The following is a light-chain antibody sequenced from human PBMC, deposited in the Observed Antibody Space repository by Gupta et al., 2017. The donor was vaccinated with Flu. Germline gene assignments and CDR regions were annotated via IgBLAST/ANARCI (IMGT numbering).Light chain of an antibody. CDR2: DDT. Sequence: SYVLTQPPSVSVAPGQTARLTCGGNHIGSKSVHWYQQKPGQAPVLVVYDDTDRPSGIPERFSGSNSGYTATLTITRVEAGDEADYYCQVRDSTSDHYVFGGGTKLTVL. J-gene: IGLJ3*02. CDR1: HIGSKS. V-gene: IGLV3-21*02. CDR3: QVRDSTSDHYV.